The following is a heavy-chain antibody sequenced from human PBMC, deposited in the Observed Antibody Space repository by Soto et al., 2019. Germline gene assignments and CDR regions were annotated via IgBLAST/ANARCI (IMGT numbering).Heavy chain of an antibody. CDR3: ATWLEREHAFDV. V-gene: IGHV3-53*01. CDR1: GLTISGKKY. D-gene: IGHD1-1*01. CDR2: LYDVDGS. J-gene: IGHJ3*01. Sequence: DVQLVESGGGLIQPGESLRLSCAAFGLTISGKKYVAWVRQAPGRGLEWVSALYDVDGSFYADSVTGRFTTSSDSSKTTVYLQMNDLRPDDTAVYYCATWLEREHAFDVWGQGTTVTISS.